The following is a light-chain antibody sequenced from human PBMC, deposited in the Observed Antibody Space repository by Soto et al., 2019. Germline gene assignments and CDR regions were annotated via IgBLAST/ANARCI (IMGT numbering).Light chain of an antibody. CDR1: SSDIGNYNY. V-gene: IGLV2-11*01. CDR3: CSYAATTHV. CDR2: DVS. Sequence: QSALTQPPSVSGSPGQSVTISCTGTSSDIGNYNYVSWYQQLPGKAPKVVIYDVSKRPSGVPDRFSGSNSGNTASLTISGLQAEDEADYYCCSYAATTHVFGTGTKLTVL. J-gene: IGLJ1*01.